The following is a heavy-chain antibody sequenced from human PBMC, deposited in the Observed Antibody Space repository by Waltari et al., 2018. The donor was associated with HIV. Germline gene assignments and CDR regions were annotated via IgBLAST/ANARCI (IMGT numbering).Heavy chain of an antibody. D-gene: IGHD6-13*01. J-gene: IGHJ6*02. CDR3: ARDPIAAVGRNYYGMDV. CDR2: IYTSGSP. CDR1: GGSIRSYS. Sequence: QVKLQESGPGLVKPSETLSLTCSVPGGSIRSYSWSWIRQPAGKGLGLIGRIYTSGSPNYNHSLKSRVTMSVDTSKKQFSLKLSSVTAADTAVYYCARDPIAAVGRNYYGMDVWGQGTTVTVSS. V-gene: IGHV4-4*07.